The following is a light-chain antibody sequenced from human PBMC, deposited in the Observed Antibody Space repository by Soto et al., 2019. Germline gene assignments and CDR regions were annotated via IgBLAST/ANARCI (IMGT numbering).Light chain of an antibody. Sequence: DIQMTQSPSPLSASVGDRVTITCRASQSISSWLAWYQQKPGKATKRLIYKASILESGVPSRFSGSGSGTECTLTISSLQPDDFATYYCQQYNSYSYTVGQGTKLEIK. CDR3: QQYNSYSYT. J-gene: IGKJ2*01. CDR1: QSISSW. CDR2: KAS. V-gene: IGKV1-5*03.